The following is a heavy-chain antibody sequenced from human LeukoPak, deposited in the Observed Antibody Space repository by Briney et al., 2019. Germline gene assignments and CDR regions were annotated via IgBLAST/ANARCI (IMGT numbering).Heavy chain of an antibody. Sequence: GGSLRLSCAASGFTFSSFGMHWVRQAPGKGLEWVSAITGPGDGTWYADSVQGRFTISRDNSKNTLYLQMNSLRAEDTAVYFCAKRIYGWYQIDYWGQGTLVTVSS. CDR3: AKRIYGWYQIDY. J-gene: IGHJ4*02. V-gene: IGHV3-23*01. CDR1: GFTFSSFG. CDR2: ITGPGDGT. D-gene: IGHD6-19*01.